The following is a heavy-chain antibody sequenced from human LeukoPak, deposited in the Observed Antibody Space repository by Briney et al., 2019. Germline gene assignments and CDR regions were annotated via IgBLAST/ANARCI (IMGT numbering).Heavy chain of an antibody. J-gene: IGHJ4*02. CDR1: GVTFSSYA. CDR3: AKGPAGIVGATIWYFDY. Sequence: PGGSLRLSCAASGVTFSSYAMSWVRQAPGKGLEWVSAISGSGGSTYYADSVKGRFTISRDNSKNTLYLQMNSLRAEDTAVYYCAKGPAGIVGATIWYFDYWGQGTLVTVSS. CDR2: ISGSGGST. D-gene: IGHD1-26*01. V-gene: IGHV3-23*01.